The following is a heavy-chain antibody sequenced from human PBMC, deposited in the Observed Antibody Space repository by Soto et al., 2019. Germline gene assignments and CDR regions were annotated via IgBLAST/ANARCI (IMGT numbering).Heavy chain of an antibody. D-gene: IGHD2-8*01. Sequence: PSKTLSLTCAVYGGSLSGYYWSWIRQPPGKGLEWIGEINHRGSTNYTPSLKSRVTISVDTPKNQFYLKLSSVTAADTAVYYCAXKGSLDSTIDVCYCDYDRMDVWGQGTSVTVSS. CDR2: INHRGST. J-gene: IGHJ6*02. CDR3: AXKGSLDSTIDVCYCDYDRMDV. V-gene: IGHV4-34*01. CDR1: GGSLSGYY.